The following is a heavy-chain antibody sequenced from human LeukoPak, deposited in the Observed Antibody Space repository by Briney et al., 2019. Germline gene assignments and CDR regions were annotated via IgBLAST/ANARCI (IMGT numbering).Heavy chain of an antibody. D-gene: IGHD1-26*01. V-gene: IGHV4-34*01. Sequence: SETLSLTCAVYGGSFSHYYWSWIRQPPGKGLEWIGEINHSGSTNYNPSLKSRVTMSLDTSRNQFSLKLSSVTAADTAVYYCAAWELLLETFDTWGQWTMVTVSS. CDR2: INHSGST. J-gene: IGHJ3*02. CDR1: GGSFSHYY. CDR3: AAWELLLETFDT.